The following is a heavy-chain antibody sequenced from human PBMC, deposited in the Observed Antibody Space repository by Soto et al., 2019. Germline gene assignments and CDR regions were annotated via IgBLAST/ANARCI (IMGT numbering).Heavy chain of an antibody. V-gene: IGHV4-4*02. CDR2: ISHSGIT. D-gene: IGHD3-22*01. Sequence: QVQLQESGPGLVRPSGALSVTCAVSGDSIRRSTWWGWVPKSQGKGLGWIGEISHSGITNYNPSLKSRVTISGDKSKNQLSLKLTSVTAADTAVYYCARVRYDRSGFDHWGQGTVVSVSS. J-gene: IGHJ4*02. CDR1: GDSIRRSTW. CDR3: ARVRYDRSGFDH.